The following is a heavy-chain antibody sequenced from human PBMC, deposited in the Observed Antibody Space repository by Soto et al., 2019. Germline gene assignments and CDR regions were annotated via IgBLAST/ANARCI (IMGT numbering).Heavy chain of an antibody. D-gene: IGHD6-13*01. J-gene: IGHJ4*02. V-gene: IGHV4-39*01. CDR3: ARQEFSLYSSNWYPIDY. CDR2: IFYTGNT. Sequence: PSETLSLTCSVSGGSISSSTSYWGWIRQPPGKGLEWIGSIFYTGNTYYNPSLRSRVTISVSTSKNQFSLKLTSVTAADTAVYSCARQEFSLYSSNWYPIDYWGQGALVTVSS. CDR1: GGSISSSTSY.